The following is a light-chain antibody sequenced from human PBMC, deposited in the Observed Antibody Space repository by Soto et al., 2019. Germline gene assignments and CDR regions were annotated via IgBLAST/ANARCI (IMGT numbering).Light chain of an antibody. Sequence: SYELTQPPSVSVAPEKTARITCGGNNIGSKRVHWYRQKPGQAPVLVIYYDSDRPSGIPERFSGSNSGNTATLTISRVEAGDEADYYCQVWDITTDHYVFGNGTTLTVL. CDR3: QVWDITTDHYV. J-gene: IGLJ1*01. V-gene: IGLV3-21*04. CDR1: NIGSKR. CDR2: YDS.